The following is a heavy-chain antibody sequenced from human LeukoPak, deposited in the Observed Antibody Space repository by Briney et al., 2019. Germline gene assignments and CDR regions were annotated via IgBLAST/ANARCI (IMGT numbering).Heavy chain of an antibody. J-gene: IGHJ4*02. CDR2: IRSKAYSYAT. CDR1: GFTFSGSA. CDR3: TRLEMAIDY. D-gene: IGHD5-24*01. Sequence: GGSLRLSCAASGFTFSGSAMHWVRQACGKGLEWVGRIRSKAYSYATAYAASVKGRFTISRDDSKNTAYLQMNSLKTEDTAVYYCTRLEMAIDYWGQGTLVTVSS. V-gene: IGHV3-73*01.